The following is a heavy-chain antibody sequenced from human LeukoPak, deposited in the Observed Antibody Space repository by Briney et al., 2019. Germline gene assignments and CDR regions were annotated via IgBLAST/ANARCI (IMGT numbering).Heavy chain of an antibody. Sequence: ASVKVSCKASGYTFTSYGISWVRQAPGQGLEWMGWISAYNGNTNYTQKLQGRVTMTTDTSTSTAYMELRSLRSDDTAVYYCARDSIVLMVYAMPNWFDPWGQGTLVTVSS. CDR2: ISAYNGNT. V-gene: IGHV1-18*01. CDR3: ARDSIVLMVYAMPNWFDP. CDR1: GYTFTSYG. D-gene: IGHD2-8*01. J-gene: IGHJ5*02.